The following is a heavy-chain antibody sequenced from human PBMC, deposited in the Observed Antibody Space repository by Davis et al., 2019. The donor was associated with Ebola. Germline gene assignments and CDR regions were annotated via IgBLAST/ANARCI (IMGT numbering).Heavy chain of an antibody. D-gene: IGHD6-13*01. CDR3: ARDFGLAAAGTAFDY. CDR1: GFTFSRFA. CDR2: ISYDGSNK. Sequence: GESLKIPCAASGFTFSRFAMHWVRQAPGKGLEWVAVISYDGSNKYFADSVKGRFTISRDTSKSTLYLQLSSLRPEDTAVYYCARDFGLAAAGTAFDYWGQGTLITVSS. J-gene: IGHJ4*02. V-gene: IGHV3-30*04.